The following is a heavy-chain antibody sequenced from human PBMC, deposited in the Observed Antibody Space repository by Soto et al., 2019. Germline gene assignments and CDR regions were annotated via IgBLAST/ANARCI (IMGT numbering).Heavy chain of an antibody. CDR1: GGTFSSYA. CDR3: ARDRPRGYSGYEQGWFDP. CDR2: IIPIFGRA. D-gene: IGHD5-12*01. V-gene: IGHV1-69*12. Sequence: QVQLVQSGAEVKKPGSSVKVSCKASGGTFSSYAISWVRQAPGQGHELMGVIIPIFGRATYAQKFQGRVTITADESTSTAYMELSSLSSEDAAVYYGARDRPRGYSGYEQGWFDPWGQGTLVTVSS. J-gene: IGHJ5*02.